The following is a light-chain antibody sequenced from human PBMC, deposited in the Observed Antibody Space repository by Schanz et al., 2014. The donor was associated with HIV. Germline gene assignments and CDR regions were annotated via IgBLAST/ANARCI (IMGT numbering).Light chain of an antibody. CDR3: QSSDASNTIV. Sequence: NFMLTQPHSVSESPGKTVTISCTRSSGTIASNHVQWYQQRPGRAPTIVIYDNDQRPSGVPDRISGSIDSSSNSASLTISGLKTDDEGDYYCQSSDASNTIVFGGGTKVTV. J-gene: IGLJ3*02. CDR2: DND. V-gene: IGLV6-57*04. CDR1: SGTIASNH.